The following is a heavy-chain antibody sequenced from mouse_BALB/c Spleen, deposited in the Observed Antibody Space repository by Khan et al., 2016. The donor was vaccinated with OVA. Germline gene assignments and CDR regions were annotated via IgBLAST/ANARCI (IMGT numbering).Heavy chain of an antibody. CDR3: ARTDYYGSSYYFDY. D-gene: IGHD1-1*01. CDR2: IDPYNGGT. Sequence: VRLQQSGPELVKPGASVKVSCKASGYSFTDYNMFWVKQSHGKSLEWIGYIDPYNGGTSYNQKFKGKATLNVDKSSSKDFMHLNSLTSEDSAVFYCARTDYYGSSYYFDYWGQGTTLTVSS. J-gene: IGHJ2*01. CDR1: GYSFTDYN. V-gene: IGHV1S135*01.